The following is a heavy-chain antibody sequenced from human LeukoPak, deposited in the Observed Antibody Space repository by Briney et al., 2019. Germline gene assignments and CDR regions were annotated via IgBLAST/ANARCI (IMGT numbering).Heavy chain of an antibody. Sequence: PGGSLRLSCAASRFIFGNYAMSWVRQAPGKGLEWVSAIRGSGVITYYADSVKGRFTISRDNSKNTLYLQMNSLRAEDTAVYYCAKEGYGSTWNADFDYWGQGTLVIVSS. D-gene: IGHD6-13*01. J-gene: IGHJ4*02. CDR2: IRGSGVIT. CDR3: AKEGYGSTWNADFDY. CDR1: RFIFGNYA. V-gene: IGHV3-23*01.